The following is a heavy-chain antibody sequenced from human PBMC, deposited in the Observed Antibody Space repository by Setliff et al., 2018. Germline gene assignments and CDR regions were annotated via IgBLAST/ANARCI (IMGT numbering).Heavy chain of an antibody. CDR1: GGSFSGYY. D-gene: IGHD3-22*01. CDR2: ISYGGTT. V-gene: IGHV4-34*01. Sequence: SETLSLTCAVYGGSFSGYYWSWIRQPPGKRLEWIGTISYGGTTYSNPSLKSRVTISVDTSKNQFSLKLSSVTAADTAVYYCASLYYYDSSGYYYSRDYWGQGTLVTVSS. CDR3: ASLYYYDSSGYYYSRDY. J-gene: IGHJ4*02.